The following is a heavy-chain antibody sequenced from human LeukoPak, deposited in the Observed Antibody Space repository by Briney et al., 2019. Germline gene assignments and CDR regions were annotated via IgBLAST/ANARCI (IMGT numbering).Heavy chain of an antibody. Sequence: GGSLRLSCAASGFTFSSYAMSWVRQAPGKGLEWVSAISGSGGSTYYADSVKGRFTISRDNAKNTLYLQMNSLRAEDTAVYYCARMPYYDLEGYYYYGMDVWGQGTTVTVSS. D-gene: IGHD3-22*01. J-gene: IGHJ6*02. V-gene: IGHV3-23*01. CDR3: ARMPYYDLEGYYYYGMDV. CDR1: GFTFSSYA. CDR2: ISGSGGST.